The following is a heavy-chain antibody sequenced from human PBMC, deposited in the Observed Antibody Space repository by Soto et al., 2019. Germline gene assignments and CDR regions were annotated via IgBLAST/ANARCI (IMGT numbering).Heavy chain of an antibody. CDR3: ARRGSSAAFDI. V-gene: IGHV3-53*01. D-gene: IGHD6-6*01. Sequence: GGSLRLSCAASGFTVSSNYMSWVRQAPGKGLEWVSVIYSGGSTYYADSVKGRFTISRDNSKNTLYLQMNSLRAEDTAVYYCARRGSSAAFDIWGQGTMVTVSS. CDR2: IYSGGST. CDR1: GFTVSSNY. J-gene: IGHJ3*02.